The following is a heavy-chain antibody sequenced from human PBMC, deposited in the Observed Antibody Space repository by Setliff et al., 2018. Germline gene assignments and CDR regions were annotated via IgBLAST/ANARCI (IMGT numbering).Heavy chain of an antibody. D-gene: IGHD1-26*01. CDR3: ARVGGAWYSDY. CDR2: IYSGDRNT. J-gene: IGHJ4*02. V-gene: IGHV3-23*03. Sequence: PGVSLRLSCAASGFTFSTYAMSWVRQAPEKGLEWVSTIYSGDRNTFYTDSVKGRFTIFRDGSKNTLYLQMTSLRAEDTAVYYCARVGGAWYSDYWGKGILVTVSS. CDR1: GFTFSTYA.